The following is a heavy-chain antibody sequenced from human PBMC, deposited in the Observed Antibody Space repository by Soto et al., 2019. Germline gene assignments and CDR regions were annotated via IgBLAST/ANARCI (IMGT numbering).Heavy chain of an antibody. CDR2: ISVGGRDT. CDR3: ARDTEGVGYDILTGPSEPYYYYYMDV. V-gene: IGHV3-74*03. J-gene: IGHJ6*03. Sequence: SLRLSCAASGFRLSDYWMHWVRQVPGKGLLWVSRISVGGRDTTYADSVKGRFTISRDNAKNTLYLQMNRLRAEDTAVYYCARDTEGVGYDILTGPSEPYYYYYMDVWGKGATVTVSS. CDR1: GFRLSDYW. D-gene: IGHD3-9*01.